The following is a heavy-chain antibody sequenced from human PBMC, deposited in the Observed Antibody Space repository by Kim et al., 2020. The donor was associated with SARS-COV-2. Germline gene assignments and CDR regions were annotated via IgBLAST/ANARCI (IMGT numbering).Heavy chain of an antibody. D-gene: IGHD3-16*01. CDR3: ARGGDGYNTGAFDI. J-gene: IGHJ3*02. CDR1: GGSISSYY. Sequence: SETLSLTCTVSGGSISSYYWSWIRQPPGKGLEWIGYNYYSGSTNYNPSLKSRVNISVDTSKNQFSLKLSSVTGADTAVYYCARGGDGYNTGAFDIWGQGTMVTVSS. V-gene: IGHV4-59*01. CDR2: NYYSGST.